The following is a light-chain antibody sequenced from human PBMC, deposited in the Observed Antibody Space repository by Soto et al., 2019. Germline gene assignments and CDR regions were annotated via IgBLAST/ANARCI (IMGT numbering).Light chain of an antibody. CDR1: SSDIGGYDY. CDR3: SSYTTISTLVI. J-gene: IGLJ2*01. V-gene: IGLV2-14*01. CDR2: DVT. Sequence: QYVLTQPASVSGSPGQSITISCTGSSSDIGGYDYVSWYQQHPGKAPKLIIYDVTNRPSGVSNRFSGSKSGNTASLTISGLQAEDESDYYCSSYTTISTLVIFGGGTKVTVL.